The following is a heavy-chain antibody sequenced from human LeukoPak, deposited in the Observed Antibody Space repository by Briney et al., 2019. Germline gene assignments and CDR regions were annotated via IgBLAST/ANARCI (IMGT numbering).Heavy chain of an antibody. J-gene: IGHJ4*02. CDR1: GGSISSSSYY. CDR2: IYYSGST. Sequence: SETLSLTCTVSGGSISSSSYYWGWIRQPPGKGLEWIGSIYYSGSTYYNPSLKSRVTISVDTSKNQFSLKLSSVTAADTAVYYCARGTYGSGSTNRHYFDYWGQGTLVTVSS. CDR3: ARGTYGSGSTNRHYFDY. D-gene: IGHD3-10*01. V-gene: IGHV4-39*07.